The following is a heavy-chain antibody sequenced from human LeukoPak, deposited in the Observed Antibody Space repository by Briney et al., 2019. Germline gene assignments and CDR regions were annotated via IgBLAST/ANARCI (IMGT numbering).Heavy chain of an antibody. Sequence: GGSLRLSCAASGFTFSTSWMHWVRQAPGKGLVWVSRISSDGSTTSYADSVKGRFTISRDNAKNTLYLQMNSLRAEDTAVYYCVGNRLVNLDYWGQGTLVTVSS. V-gene: IGHV3-74*01. CDR2: ISSDGSTT. CDR1: GFTFSTSW. CDR3: VGNRLVNLDY. D-gene: IGHD6-19*01. J-gene: IGHJ4*02.